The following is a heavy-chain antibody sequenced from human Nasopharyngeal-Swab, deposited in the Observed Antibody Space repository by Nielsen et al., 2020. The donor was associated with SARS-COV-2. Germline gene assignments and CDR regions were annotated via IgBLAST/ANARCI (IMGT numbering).Heavy chain of an antibody. Sequence: WIRQPPGKGLEWVAVISYDGSNKYYADSVKGRFTIFRDNSKNTLYLQMNSLRAEDTAVYYCTRDLAFPDTAMNIHLDYWGQGALVTVSS. CDR3: TRDLAFPDTAMNIHLDY. J-gene: IGHJ4*02. V-gene: IGHV3-30-3*01. D-gene: IGHD5-18*01. CDR2: ISYDGSNK.